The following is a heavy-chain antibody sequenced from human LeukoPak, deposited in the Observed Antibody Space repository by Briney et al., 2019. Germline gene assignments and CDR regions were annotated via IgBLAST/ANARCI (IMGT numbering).Heavy chain of an antibody. CDR1: GFTFSSYQ. CDR2: INPSGNTF. D-gene: IGHD2-15*01. J-gene: IGHJ4*02. Sequence: GGSLRLSCAASGFTFSSYQVHWVPQAPGKGREWVSNINPSGNTFYYADSVRGQFTISRDNDKNSLYLQMDSLGAEDTAVYYCGRGRIYFDYWGQGTLVTVSS. CDR3: GRGRIYFDY. V-gene: IGHV3-48*03.